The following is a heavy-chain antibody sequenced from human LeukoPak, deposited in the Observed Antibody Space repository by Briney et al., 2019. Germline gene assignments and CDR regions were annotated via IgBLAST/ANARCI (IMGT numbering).Heavy chain of an antibody. Sequence: GASVKVSCKASGYSFTGYFMQWARQAPGQGLEWMGWINPNSGDTNYAQKFQGRVTMTRDTSISTAYMELSRLRSDDAAVCYCARRFYYAMDVWGQGTTVTVSS. J-gene: IGHJ6*02. CDR2: INPNSGDT. CDR1: GYSFTGYF. CDR3: ARRFYYAMDV. D-gene: IGHD3-16*01. V-gene: IGHV1-2*02.